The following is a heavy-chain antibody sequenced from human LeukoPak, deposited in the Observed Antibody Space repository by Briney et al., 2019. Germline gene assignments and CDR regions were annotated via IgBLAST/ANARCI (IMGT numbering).Heavy chain of an antibody. CDR3: AKRGGTYYFDD. CDR2: ISGSGGST. D-gene: IGHD1-7*01. J-gene: IGHJ4*02. V-gene: IGHV3-23*01. CDR1: GFTFSSYA. Sequence: GGSLRLSCAASGFTFSSYAMRWVRQAPGKGLEWVSGISGSGGSTYYADSVRGRFTISRDNSKNTLYLQMNSLSAEDTAVYYCAKRGGTYYFDDWGQGTLVTVSS.